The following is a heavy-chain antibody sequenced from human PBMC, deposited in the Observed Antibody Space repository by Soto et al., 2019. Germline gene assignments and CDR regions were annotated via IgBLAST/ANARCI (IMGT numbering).Heavy chain of an antibody. D-gene: IGHD6-13*01. CDR3: AKAGSSWSVYYYGMDV. V-gene: IGHV3-30*18. J-gene: IGHJ6*02. CDR1: GFTFSSYG. CDR2: ISDDGSNK. Sequence: QVQLVESGGGVVQPGRSLRLSCAASGFTFSSYGMHGVRQAPGKGLEWVAVISDDGSNKYYADSVKGRFTISRDNSKNTLYLQMNSLRAEDTDVYYCAKAGSSWSVYYYGMDVWGQGTTVTVSS.